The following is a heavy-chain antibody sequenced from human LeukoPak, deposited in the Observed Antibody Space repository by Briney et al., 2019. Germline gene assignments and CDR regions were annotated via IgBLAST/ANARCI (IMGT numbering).Heavy chain of an antibody. D-gene: IGHD3-9*01. Sequence: PPETLSLTCTVSGVSIFSYYWNWIRQPPGQGLEWIGYIHYSGATNYNPSLKSRVSISMDTSKSQFPLKLTSATAADTAVYYCATGRSIRYFDYWGQGTLLSVSS. CDR2: IHYSGAT. CDR3: ATGRSIRYFDY. CDR1: GVSIFSYY. V-gene: IGHV4-59*08. J-gene: IGHJ4*02.